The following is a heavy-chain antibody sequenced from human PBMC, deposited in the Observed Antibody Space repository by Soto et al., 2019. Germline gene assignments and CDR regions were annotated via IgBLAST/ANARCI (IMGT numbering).Heavy chain of an antibody. CDR1: GFTFSSYG. D-gene: IGHD4-4*01. J-gene: IGHJ4*02. CDR3: AKHDYSNFS. Sequence: GGSLRLSCAASGFTFSSYGMHWVRQAPGKGLEWVAVISYDGSNKYYADSVKGRFTISRDNSKNTLYLQMNSLRAEDTAVYYCAKHDYSNFSWGQGTLVTVSS. V-gene: IGHV3-30*18. CDR2: ISYDGSNK.